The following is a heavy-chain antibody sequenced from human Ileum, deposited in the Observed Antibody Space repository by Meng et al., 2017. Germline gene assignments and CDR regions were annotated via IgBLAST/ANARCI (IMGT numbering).Heavy chain of an antibody. CDR1: GGSISSSSYY. J-gene: IGHJ5*02. CDR3: AQPRITMTLGGFRTGWFDP. CDR2: IYYSGRT. Sequence: QLQLQESGPGLVKPSETLSLNCTGSGGSISSSSYYWGWIRQPPGKGLEWIGGIYYSGRTYYNPSLKSRVTISVDTSKNQFSLKLSSVTAADTAVYYCAQPRITMTLGGFRTGWFDPWGQGTLVTVSS. V-gene: IGHV4-39*01. D-gene: IGHD3-22*01.